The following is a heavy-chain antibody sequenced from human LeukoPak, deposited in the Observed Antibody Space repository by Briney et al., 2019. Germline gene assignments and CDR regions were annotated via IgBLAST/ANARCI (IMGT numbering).Heavy chain of an antibody. CDR2: INHSGST. Sequence: GSLRLSCAASGFTFSSYAMSWVRQAPGKGLEWIGEINHSGSTNYNPSLKSRVTISVDTSKNQFSLKLSSVTAADTAVYYCARGGYLAHYWGQGTLVTVSS. J-gene: IGHJ4*02. D-gene: IGHD5-18*01. V-gene: IGHV4-34*01. CDR3: ARGGYLAHY. CDR1: GFTFSSYA.